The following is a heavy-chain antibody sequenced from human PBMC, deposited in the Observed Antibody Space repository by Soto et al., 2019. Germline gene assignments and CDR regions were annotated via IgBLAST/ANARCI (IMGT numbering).Heavy chain of an antibody. J-gene: IGHJ3*02. V-gene: IGHV3-23*01. CDR3: ARDPVRYGDYARHDAFDI. CDR1: GFTFSSYA. D-gene: IGHD4-17*01. Sequence: PGGSLRLSCAASGFTFSSYAMSWVRQAPGKGLEWVSAISGSGGSTYYADSVKGRFTISRDNAKNSLYLQMNSLRDEDTAVYYCARDPVRYGDYARHDAFDIWGQGTMVTVSS. CDR2: ISGSGGST.